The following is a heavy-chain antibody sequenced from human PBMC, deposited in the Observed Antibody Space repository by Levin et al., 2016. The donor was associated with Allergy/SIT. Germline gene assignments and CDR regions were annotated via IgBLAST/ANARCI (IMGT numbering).Heavy chain of an antibody. J-gene: IGHJ4*02. D-gene: IGHD6-19*01. CDR3: VREDMTVTGTWDF. V-gene: IGHV3-7*04. Sequence: VRQMPGKGLEWVANIKEDGSQRYYVDSVRGRFTVSRDNVKNSMYLNMNNLRAEDTATYYCVREDMTVTGTWDFWGQGTLVTVSS. CDR2: IKEDGSQR.